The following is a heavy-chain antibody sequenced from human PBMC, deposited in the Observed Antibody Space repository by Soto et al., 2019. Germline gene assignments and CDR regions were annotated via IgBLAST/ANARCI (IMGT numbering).Heavy chain of an antibody. V-gene: IGHV3-30*18. Sequence: PGGSLRLSCAASGITFGSYGMHWVRQAPGKGLEWVAVISYDGSNKYYADSVKGRFTISRDNSKNTLYLQMNSLRAEDTAVYYCAKDLKIGDFLSGSSPYGMDVSGPAPTVSVP. CDR1: GITFGSYG. J-gene: IGHJ6*02. D-gene: IGHD3-3*01. CDR2: ISYDGSNK. CDR3: AKDLKIGDFLSGSSPYGMDV.